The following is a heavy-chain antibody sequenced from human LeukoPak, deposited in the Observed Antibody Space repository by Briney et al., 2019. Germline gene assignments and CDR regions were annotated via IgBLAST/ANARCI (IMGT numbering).Heavy chain of an antibody. V-gene: IGHV4-4*07. D-gene: IGHD6-13*01. CDR3: ARESTATGNPYYFDS. J-gene: IGHJ4*02. CDR2: IYTGGIT. Sequence: SETLSLTCTVSGGSISSYYWNWIRQPAEKGLEWIGRIYTGGITNYNPSLKSRVTMSIDTSKNQFSLNLNSVTAADTAVYYCARESTATGNPYYFDSWGQGALVTVSS. CDR1: GGSISSYY.